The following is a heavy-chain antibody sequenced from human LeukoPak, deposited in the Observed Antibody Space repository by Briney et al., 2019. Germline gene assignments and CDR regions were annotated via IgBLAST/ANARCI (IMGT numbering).Heavy chain of an antibody. J-gene: IGHJ4*02. CDR2: IYYSGST. Sequence: SETLSLTCTVSGGSISSGGYYWSWIRQHPGKGLEWIGYIYYSGSTYYNPSLKSRVTISVDTSKNQFSLKLSSVTAADTAVYSCARVGRAMYYYVSGFDYWGQGTLVTVSS. V-gene: IGHV4-31*03. CDR1: GGSISSGGYY. D-gene: IGHD3-10*01. CDR3: ARVGRAMYYYVSGFDY.